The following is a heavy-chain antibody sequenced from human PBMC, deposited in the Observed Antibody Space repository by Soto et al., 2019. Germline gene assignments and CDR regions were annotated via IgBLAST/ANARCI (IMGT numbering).Heavy chain of an antibody. CDR2: IASKTESEAT. D-gene: IGHD6-6*01. CDR1: GFTLSDSS. J-gene: IGHJ4*02. CDR3: MSWDASSSAEQ. Sequence: EVQLVESGGGLVQPGGSPELSCAASGFTLSDSSVNWVRQASGKGLEWVGRIASKTESEATVYAASVKGRITVARDDSKNTVYLQMGSLKTEDTAVYYCMSWDASSSAEQWGQGALVTVSS. V-gene: IGHV3-73*02.